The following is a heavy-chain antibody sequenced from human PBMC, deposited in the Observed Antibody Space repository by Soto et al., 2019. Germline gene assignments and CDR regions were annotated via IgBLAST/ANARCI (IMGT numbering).Heavy chain of an antibody. J-gene: IGHJ5*02. CDR1: GGSISSGGYS. Sequence: QLQLQESGSGLVKPSQTLSLTCAVSGGSISSGGYSWSWIRQPPGKGLEWIGYIYHSGSTYYNPSLKARVTIAVDRSTNQFSLKLSSVTAAATAMYYCASVPGPWGPGNLVTVSS. D-gene: IGHD2-2*01. CDR2: IYHSGST. V-gene: IGHV4-30-2*01. CDR3: ASVPGP.